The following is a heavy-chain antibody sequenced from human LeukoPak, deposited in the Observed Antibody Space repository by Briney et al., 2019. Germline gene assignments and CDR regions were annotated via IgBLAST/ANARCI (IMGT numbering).Heavy chain of an antibody. D-gene: IGHD2-15*01. CDR1: GYTFAWYP. V-gene: IGHV7-4-1*01. J-gene: IGHJ4*02. Sequence: GASVKVSCKTSGYTFAWYPLHWVRQAPGQGLEWMGWINTNTGNPTYARDFTGRFVFSLDTSVRTAYLQIDSLRPEDTAVYYCARVGGGGYCSDGTCYPTYWGQGTLVTVSS. CDR3: ARVGGGGYCSDGTCYPTY. CDR2: INTNTGNP.